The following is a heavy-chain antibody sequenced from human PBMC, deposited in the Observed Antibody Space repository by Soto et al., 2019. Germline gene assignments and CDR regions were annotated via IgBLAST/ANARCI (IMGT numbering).Heavy chain of an antibody. CDR1: GFTCSSYA. V-gene: IGHV3-21*01. J-gene: IGHJ4*02. CDR3: ASLSSSGYSDY. CDR2: ISSSSSNI. Sequence: GGSLRLSCSASGFTCSSYAMHWVRQAPGKGLEWVSAISSSSSNIYYADSVKGRFTISRDNAKNSLYLQMNSLRAEDTAVYYCASLSSSGYSDYWGQGTLVTVSS. D-gene: IGHD3-22*01.